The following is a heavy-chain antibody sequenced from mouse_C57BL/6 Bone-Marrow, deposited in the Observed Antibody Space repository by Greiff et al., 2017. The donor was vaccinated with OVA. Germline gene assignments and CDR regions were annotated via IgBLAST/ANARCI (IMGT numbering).Heavy chain of an antibody. J-gene: IGHJ1*03. V-gene: IGHV1-42*01. Sequence: EVQLQQSGPELVKPGASVKISCKASGYSFTGYYMNWVKQSPEKSLEWIGEINPSTGGTTYNQKFKAKATLTVDKSSSTAYMQLKSLTSEDFAVYYCARSALYSNSWYFDVWGTGTTVTVSS. D-gene: IGHD2-5*01. CDR1: GYSFTGYY. CDR3: ARSALYSNSWYFDV. CDR2: INPSTGGT.